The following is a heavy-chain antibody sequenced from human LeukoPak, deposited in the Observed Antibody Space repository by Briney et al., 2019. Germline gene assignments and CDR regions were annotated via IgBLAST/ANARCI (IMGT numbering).Heavy chain of an antibody. Sequence: VASVKVSCKASGYTFTSYDINWVRQATGQGLEWMGWMNPNSGNTGYAQKFQGRVTMTRNTFISTAYMELSSLRSEDTAVYYCARSRTYYYDSSGYWGQGTLVTVSS. J-gene: IGHJ4*02. CDR1: GYTFTSYD. V-gene: IGHV1-8*01. D-gene: IGHD3-22*01. CDR3: ARSRTYYYDSSGY. CDR2: MNPNSGNT.